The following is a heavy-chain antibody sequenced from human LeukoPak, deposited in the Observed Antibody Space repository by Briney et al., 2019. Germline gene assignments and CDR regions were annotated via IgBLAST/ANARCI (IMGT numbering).Heavy chain of an antibody. CDR2: ISTYNGNT. V-gene: IGHV1-18*01. D-gene: IGHD6-19*01. CDR1: GYTFTSYG. CDR3: ARVYSTGWYEDY. Sequence: ASVKVSCKASGYTFTSYGINWVRQAPGQGLEWIGWISTYNGNTNYAQNLQGRVTMTTDTSTSTAYMELRSLRSDDTAVYYCARVYSTGWYEDYWGKGTLVTVSS. J-gene: IGHJ4*02.